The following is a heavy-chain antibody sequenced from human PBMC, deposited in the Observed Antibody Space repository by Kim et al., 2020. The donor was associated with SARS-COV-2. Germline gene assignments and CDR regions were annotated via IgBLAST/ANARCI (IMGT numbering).Heavy chain of an antibody. CDR1: GGSISSYY. Sequence: SETLSLTCTVSGGSISSYYWSWIRQPAGKGLEWIGRIYTSGSTNYNPSLKSRVTMSVDTSKNQFSLKLSSVTAADTAVYYCARGGEQEYYDILTGYFVGLAFDIWGQGTMVTVSS. D-gene: IGHD3-9*01. V-gene: IGHV4-4*07. CDR2: IYTSGST. J-gene: IGHJ3*02. CDR3: ARGGEQEYYDILTGYFVGLAFDI.